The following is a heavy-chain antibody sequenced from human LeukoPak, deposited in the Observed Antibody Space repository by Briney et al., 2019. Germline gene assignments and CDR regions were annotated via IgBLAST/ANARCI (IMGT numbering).Heavy chain of an antibody. D-gene: IGHD6-19*01. Sequence: MSSETLSLTCAVYGGSFSGYYWSWIRQPPGKGLEWIGEINHSGSTNYNPSLKSRVTISVDTSKNQFSLKLSSVTAADTAVYYCARGNRRWLAIYFDYWGQGTLVTVSS. CDR3: ARGNRRWLAIYFDY. V-gene: IGHV4-34*01. CDR2: INHSGST. J-gene: IGHJ4*02. CDR1: GGSFSGYY.